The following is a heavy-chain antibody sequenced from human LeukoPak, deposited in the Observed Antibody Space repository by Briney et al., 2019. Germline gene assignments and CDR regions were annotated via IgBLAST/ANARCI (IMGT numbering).Heavy chain of an antibody. CDR1: GYTFTGYY. CDR2: INPNSGGT. J-gene: IGHJ3*02. Sequence: ASVKVSCKASGYTFTGYYMHWVRQAPGQGLEWMGWINPNSGGTNYAQKFQGWVTMTRVTSISTAYMELSRLRSDDTAVYYCATAGVATHAFDIWGQGTMVTVSS. V-gene: IGHV1-2*04. CDR3: ATAGVATHAFDI. D-gene: IGHD6-6*01.